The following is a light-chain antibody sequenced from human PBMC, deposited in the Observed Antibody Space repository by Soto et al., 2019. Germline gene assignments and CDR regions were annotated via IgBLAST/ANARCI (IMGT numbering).Light chain of an antibody. J-gene: IGKJ3*01. CDR2: GAS. CDR3: QQYSSWPFT. Sequence: EIVLTQSPARLSVFPGEKATLSCGASQSVSNNLAWYHQKPGQAPRPLIYGASTRATGVPARFSGSGSGTEFTLTISSLQSEDSAIDYCQQYSSWPFTFGPGTKVAIE. CDR1: QSVSNN. V-gene: IGKV3-15*01.